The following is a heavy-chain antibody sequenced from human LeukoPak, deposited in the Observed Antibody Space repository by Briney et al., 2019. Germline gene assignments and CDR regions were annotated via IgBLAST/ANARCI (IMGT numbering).Heavy chain of an antibody. CDR1: GGSISNYY. J-gene: IGHJ4*02. CDR2: IYYSGST. V-gene: IGHV4-59*01. Sequence: PSETLSLTCTVSGGSISNYYWNWIRQPPGKGLEGIGYIYYSGSTNYNPSLKSRVTIAVDTSKNQFSLKLRSVTAADTAVYYCARGGYDFWSGYYFDYWGQGSLVTVSS. CDR3: ARGGYDFWSGYYFDY. D-gene: IGHD3-3*01.